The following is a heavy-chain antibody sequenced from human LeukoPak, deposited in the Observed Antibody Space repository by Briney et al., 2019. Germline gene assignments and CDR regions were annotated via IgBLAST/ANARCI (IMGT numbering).Heavy chain of an antibody. CDR3: ARVIAKYSSSWGWLGY. J-gene: IGHJ4*02. D-gene: IGHD6-6*01. Sequence: ASVKVSCKASGYTFTGYYMHWVRQAPGQGLEWMGWINPNSGGTNYAQKFQGRVTMTRDTSISTAYMELSRLRSDDTAVYYCARVIAKYSSSWGWLGYWGQGTLVTVSS. V-gene: IGHV1-2*02. CDR2: INPNSGGT. CDR1: GYTFTGYY.